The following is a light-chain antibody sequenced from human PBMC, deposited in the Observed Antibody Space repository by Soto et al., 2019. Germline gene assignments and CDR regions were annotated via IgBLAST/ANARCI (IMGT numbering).Light chain of an antibody. J-gene: IGKJ1*01. Sequence: EIVLTQSPATLSLSPGERATLSCRASQSVSSYLAWYQQKPGQAPRLLIHDTSNRATGIPARFSGSGSGTDFTLTISSLEPEDFAVYYCKQRQNWPWTFGQGTKVEIK. V-gene: IGKV3-11*01. CDR3: KQRQNWPWT. CDR1: QSVSSY. CDR2: DTS.